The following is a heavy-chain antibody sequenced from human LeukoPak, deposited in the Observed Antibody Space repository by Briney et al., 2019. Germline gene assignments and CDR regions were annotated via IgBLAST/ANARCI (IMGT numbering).Heavy chain of an antibody. CDR3: TKDASGWDAFDI. D-gene: IGHD6-19*01. V-gene: IGHV3-74*01. CDR1: GFTFSSYW. Sequence: GGSLRLSCAASGFTFSSYWMHWVRQAPGKGLVWVSRIKTDGTSTTYADSVKGRFTISRDNAKNTLYLQMNSLRPEDTALYYCTKDASGWDAFDIWGQGTMVTVSS. J-gene: IGHJ3*02. CDR2: IKTDGTST.